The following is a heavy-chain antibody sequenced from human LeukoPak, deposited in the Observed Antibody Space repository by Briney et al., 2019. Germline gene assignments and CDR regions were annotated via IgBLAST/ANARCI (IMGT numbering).Heavy chain of an antibody. CDR1: GYTFTGYY. CDR2: VNPNSGAT. Sequence: ASVTVSFTTSGYTFTGYYIHWVRQAPGQRLECLGWVNPNSGATGYVQKFRGRVTMTRDTSTSTAYMELSSLTSDDTALYYCARANSGDDDEFDYWGQGTLVTVSS. V-gene: IGHV1-2*02. CDR3: ARANSGDDDEFDY. J-gene: IGHJ4*02. D-gene: IGHD5-12*01.